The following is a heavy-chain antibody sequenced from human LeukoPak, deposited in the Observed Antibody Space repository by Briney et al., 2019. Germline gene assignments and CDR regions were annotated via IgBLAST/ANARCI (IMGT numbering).Heavy chain of an antibody. CDR3: ATTLTLISGWYGEFDY. Sequence: GGSLRLSCAASGLSFSRFAMSWVRQGPARGVEGVGDIKQDGCEKYYVDSVKGRFTVSRDNANNSLYPQMNSLRAEDTAVYYCATTLTLISGWYGEFDYWAQGTLVTVSS. D-gene: IGHD6-19*01. CDR1: GLSFSRFA. CDR2: IKQDGCEK. J-gene: IGHJ4*02. V-gene: IGHV3-7*01.